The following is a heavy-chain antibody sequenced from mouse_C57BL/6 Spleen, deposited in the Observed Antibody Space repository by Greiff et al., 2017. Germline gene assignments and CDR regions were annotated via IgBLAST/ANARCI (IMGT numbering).Heavy chain of an antibody. V-gene: IGHV1-59*01. CDR3: ARGEGDYYAMDY. CDR1: GYTFTSYW. J-gene: IGHJ4*01. CDR2: IDPSDSYT. Sequence: QVQLQQPGAELVRPGTSVKLSCTASGYTFTSYWMHWVKQRPGQGLEWIGGIDPSDSYTNYNQKFKGKATLTVDTSSSTAYMQLSSLTSEDSAVYYCARGEGDYYAMDYWGQGTSVTVSS.